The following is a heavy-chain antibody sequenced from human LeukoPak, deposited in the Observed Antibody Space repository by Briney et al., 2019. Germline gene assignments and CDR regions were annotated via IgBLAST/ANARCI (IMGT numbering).Heavy chain of an antibody. CDR3: AKDFTVTTLYYYYYYMDV. D-gene: IGHD4-17*01. CDR1: GFTFDDYA. V-gene: IGHV3-43*02. CDR2: ISGDGGST. J-gene: IGHJ6*03. Sequence: GGSLRLSXAASGFTFDDYAMHWVRQAPGKGLEWVSLISGDGGSTYYADSVKGRFTISRDNSKNSLYLQMNSLRTEDTALYYCAKDFTVTTLYYYYYYMDVWGKGTTVTVSS.